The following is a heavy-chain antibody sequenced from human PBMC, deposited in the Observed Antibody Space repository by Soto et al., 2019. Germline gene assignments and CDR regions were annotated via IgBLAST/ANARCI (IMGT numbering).Heavy chain of an antibody. CDR2: INPSGGTT. J-gene: IGHJ4*02. D-gene: IGHD6-19*01. CDR1: GYPLTSNY. CDR3: ARGEPHSSGWNFDY. Sequence: QVQLVQSGAEGKKPGASVKVSCTASGYPLTSNYIHWVRQAPGEGLEWMGKINPSGGTTRYGQKFQGRGTMGWDTSTSTVCMAMSSLRSEDTAVYYCARGEPHSSGWNFDYWGQGTLVIVSP. V-gene: IGHV1-46*03.